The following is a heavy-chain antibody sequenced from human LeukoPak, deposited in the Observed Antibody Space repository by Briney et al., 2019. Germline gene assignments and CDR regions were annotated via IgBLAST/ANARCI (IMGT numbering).Heavy chain of an antibody. CDR1: GGSISSYC. D-gene: IGHD2-15*01. J-gene: IGHJ5*02. Sequence: SETLSLTCTVSGGSISSYCWSWIRQPPGKGLEWIGYIYYSGSTNYNPSLKSRVTISVDTSKNQFSLKLSSVTAADTAVYYCARDSAARRYCSGGSCYWGWFDPWGQGTLVTVSS. CDR2: IYYSGST. V-gene: IGHV4-59*01. CDR3: ARDSAARRYCSGGSCYWGWFDP.